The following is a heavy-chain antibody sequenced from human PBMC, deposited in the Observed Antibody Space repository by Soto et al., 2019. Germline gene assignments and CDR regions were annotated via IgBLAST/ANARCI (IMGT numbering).Heavy chain of an antibody. CDR1: GFTFSSYG. D-gene: IGHD7-27*01. J-gene: IGHJ6*02. CDR3: AKDLLGPGRAYGMDV. CDR2: ISYDGSNK. V-gene: IGHV3-30*18. Sequence: QVQLVESVGGVVQPGRSLRLSCAASGFTFSSYGMHWVRQAPGKGLEWVAVISYDGSNKDYADSVKGRFTISRDNSKNTLYLQMNSLRAEDTAVYYCAKDLLGPGRAYGMDVWGQGTTVTVSS.